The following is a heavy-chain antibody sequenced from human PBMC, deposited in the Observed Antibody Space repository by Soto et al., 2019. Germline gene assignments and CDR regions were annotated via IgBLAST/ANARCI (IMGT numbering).Heavy chain of an antibody. CDR1: GFTFSSYG. J-gene: IGHJ6*02. Sequence: PGGSLRLSCAAPGFTFSSYGMHWVRQAPGKGLEWVAVISYDGSNKYYADSVKGRFTISRDNSKNTLYLQMNSLRAEDTAVYYCAKDRSLGSSSSSGYYYYYYGMDVWGQGTTVTVSS. CDR3: AKDRSLGSSSSSGYYYYYYGMDV. D-gene: IGHD6-6*01. V-gene: IGHV3-30*18. CDR2: ISYDGSNK.